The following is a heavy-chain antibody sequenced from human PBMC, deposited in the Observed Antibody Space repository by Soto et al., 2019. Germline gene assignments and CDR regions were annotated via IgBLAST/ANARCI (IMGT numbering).Heavy chain of an antibody. J-gene: IGHJ6*02. Sequence: ASVKVSCKASGGTFSSYAISWVRQAPGQGLEWMGGIIPIFGTANYAQKFQGRVTITADESTSTAYMELSSLRSEDTAVYYCARSRGVVVTLLYYYGMDVWGQGTTVTVSS. CDR3: ARSRGVVVTLLYYYGMDV. V-gene: IGHV1-69*13. CDR2: IIPIFGTA. CDR1: GGTFSSYA. D-gene: IGHD2-21*02.